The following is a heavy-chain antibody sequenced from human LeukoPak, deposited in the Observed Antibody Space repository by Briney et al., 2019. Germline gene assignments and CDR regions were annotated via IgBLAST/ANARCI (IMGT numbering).Heavy chain of an antibody. CDR2: INSDGSST. CDR1: GFTFSSYW. D-gene: IGHD2-15*01. Sequence: SGGSLRLSCAASGFTFSSYWMHWVRQAPGKGLVWVSRINSDGSSTSYADSVKGRFTISRGNAKNSLYLQMNSLRAEDTAVYYCASDCSGGSLRYWGQGTLVTVSS. CDR3: ASDCSGGSLRY. V-gene: IGHV3-74*01. J-gene: IGHJ4*02.